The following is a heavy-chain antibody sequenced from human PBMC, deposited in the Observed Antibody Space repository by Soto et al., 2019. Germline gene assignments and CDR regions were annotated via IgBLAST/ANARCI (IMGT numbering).Heavy chain of an antibody. Sequence: SVKFSCKASGGTFSSYAISWVRQAPGQGLEWMGGIIPIFGTANYAQKFQGRVTITADGSTSTAYMELSSLRSEDTAVYYCARGLYSYDSSGYYGWFDPWGQGTLVTVSS. J-gene: IGHJ5*02. D-gene: IGHD3-22*01. V-gene: IGHV1-69*13. CDR1: GGTFSSYA. CDR3: ARGLYSYDSSGYYGWFDP. CDR2: IIPIFGTA.